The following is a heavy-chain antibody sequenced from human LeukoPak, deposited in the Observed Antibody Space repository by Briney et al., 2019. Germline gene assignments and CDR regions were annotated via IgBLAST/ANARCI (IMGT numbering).Heavy chain of an antibody. CDR1: GFTFSSYS. D-gene: IGHD4-17*01. V-gene: IGHV3-9*03. J-gene: IGHJ4*02. CDR2: ISWNSGSI. Sequence: GGSLRLSCAASGFTFSSYSMSWVRQAPGKGLEWVSGISWNSGSIGYADSVKGRFTISRDNAKNSLYLQMNSLRAEDMALYYCAKDKGAYGDYAGFDYWGQGTLVTVSS. CDR3: AKDKGAYGDYAGFDY.